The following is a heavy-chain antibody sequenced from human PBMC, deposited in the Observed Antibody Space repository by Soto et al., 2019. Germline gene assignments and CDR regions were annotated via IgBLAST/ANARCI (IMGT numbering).Heavy chain of an antibody. CDR1: GGSISSYY. Sequence: SETLSLTCTVSGGSISSYYWSWIRQPPGKGLEWIGYIYYSGSTNYNPSLKSRVTISVDTSKNQFSLKLSSVTAADTAVYYCSRDIGRHSFDYWGQGTPVTVSS. CDR3: SRDIGRHSFDY. CDR2: IYYSGST. V-gene: IGHV4-59*01. J-gene: IGHJ4*02. D-gene: IGHD1-26*01.